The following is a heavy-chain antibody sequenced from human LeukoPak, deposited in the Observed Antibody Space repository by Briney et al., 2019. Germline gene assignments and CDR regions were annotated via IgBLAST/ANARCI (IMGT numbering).Heavy chain of an antibody. V-gene: IGHV3-11*06. CDR1: GFTFSDYY. CDR2: ISSSRSYT. Sequence: PGGSLRLSCAASGFTFSDYYMSWIRQAPGKGLEWVSYISSSRSYTNNADSVKGRFTISRDNAKSSLYLQMNSLRAEDTAVYYCARDQQDSGWYDYWGQGTLVTVSS. D-gene: IGHD6-19*01. J-gene: IGHJ4*02. CDR3: ARDQQDSGWYDY.